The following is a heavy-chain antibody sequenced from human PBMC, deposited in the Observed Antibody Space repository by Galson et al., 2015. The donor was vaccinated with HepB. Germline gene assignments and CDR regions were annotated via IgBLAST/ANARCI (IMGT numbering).Heavy chain of an antibody. CDR3: AKVGGYCSSTSCSDY. D-gene: IGHD2-2*03. CDR1: GFTFSSYA. Sequence: SLRLSCAASGFTFSSYAMSWVRQAPGKGLEWVSAISGSGGSTYYADSVKGRFTISRDNSKNTLYLQMNSLRAEDTAVYYCAKVGGYCSSTSCSDYWGQGTLVTVSS. V-gene: IGHV3-23*01. CDR2: ISGSGGST. J-gene: IGHJ4*02.